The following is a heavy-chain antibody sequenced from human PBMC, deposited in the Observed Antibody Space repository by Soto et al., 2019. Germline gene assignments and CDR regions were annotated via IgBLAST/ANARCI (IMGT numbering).Heavy chain of an antibody. Sequence: EVQLLESGGGLVQPGGSLRLSCAASGFTFSSYAMSWVRQAPGKGLEWVSAISGSGGSTYYADSVKGRFTISRDNSKNAMYLQMKSPRAEDTAVYYCAKSYYGSGTPARRDGYSRRSWAPYYFDFWGQGTLVTVSS. CDR3: AKSYYGSGTPARRDGYSRRSWAPYYFDF. D-gene: IGHD3-10*01. CDR1: GFTFSSYA. CDR2: ISGSGGST. V-gene: IGHV3-23*01. J-gene: IGHJ4*02.